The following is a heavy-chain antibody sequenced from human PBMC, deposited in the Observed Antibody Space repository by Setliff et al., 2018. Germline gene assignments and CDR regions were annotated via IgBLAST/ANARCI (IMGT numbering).Heavy chain of an antibody. D-gene: IGHD2-2*02. Sequence: KPSETLSLTCTVSGGSLSSGPYYWTWVRQPAGKGPEWIGHIYASWSTKYNPSLESRVTISLDTSKNQFSLRLSSVTAADTAIYYCARIPYSYYMDVWGKGTTVTVSS. CDR1: GGSLSSGPYY. J-gene: IGHJ6*03. CDR2: IYASWST. CDR3: ARIPYSYYMDV. V-gene: IGHV4-61*09.